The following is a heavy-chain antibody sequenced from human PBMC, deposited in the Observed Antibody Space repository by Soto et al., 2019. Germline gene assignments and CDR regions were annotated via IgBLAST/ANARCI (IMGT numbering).Heavy chain of an antibody. CDR2: INPNSGAT. CDR1: GYTFTGYY. J-gene: IGHJ5*02. V-gene: IGHV1-2*02. D-gene: IGHD3-3*01. Sequence: QVQLVQSGAEVKKPGASVKVSCKASGYTFTGYYLHWVRQAPGQRLEWMGWINPNSGATNYAENLQGRVTLTRATSISTAYMELTRLTSEDTAVYYCAKSIIRFLEWSSPFDPWGQGTLVTVSS. CDR3: AKSIIRFLEWSSPFDP.